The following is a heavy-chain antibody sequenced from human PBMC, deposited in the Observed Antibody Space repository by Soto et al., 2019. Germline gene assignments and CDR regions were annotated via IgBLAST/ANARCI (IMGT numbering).Heavy chain of an antibody. V-gene: IGHV4-31*03. CDR1: GGSISSGGYY. D-gene: IGHD5-18*01. Sequence: QVQLQESGPGLVKPSQTLSLTCTVSGGSISSGGYYWSWIRQHPGKGLEWIGYIYYSGSTYYNPSIKSRVTISVDTSKNQFSLKLSSVTAADTAVYYCARGSGYSYGIDYWGQGTLVTVSS. CDR3: ARGSGYSYGIDY. J-gene: IGHJ4*02. CDR2: IYYSGST.